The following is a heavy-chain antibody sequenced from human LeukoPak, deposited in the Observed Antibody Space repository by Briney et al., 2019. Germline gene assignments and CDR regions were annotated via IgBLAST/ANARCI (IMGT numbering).Heavy chain of an antibody. J-gene: IGHJ4*02. Sequence: SQTLSLTCTVSGGSISSGGYYWSWIRQHPGKGLEWIGYIYYCGSTYYNPSLKSRVTISVDTSKTQFSLKLSSSTAADTAVYYCARGSYADYDFWSGYFNWGQGTLVTVSS. CDR1: GGSISSGGYY. CDR2: IYYCGST. V-gene: IGHV4-31*03. CDR3: ARGSYADYDFWSGYFN. D-gene: IGHD3-3*01.